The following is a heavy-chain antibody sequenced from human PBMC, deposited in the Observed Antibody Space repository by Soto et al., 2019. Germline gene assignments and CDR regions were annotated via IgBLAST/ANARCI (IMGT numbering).Heavy chain of an antibody. CDR1: GGSISSGDYY. D-gene: IGHD3-22*01. J-gene: IGHJ4*02. CDR2: IYYSGST. CDR3: AGALYDSSGYYIVHY. Sequence: SETLSLTCTVSGGSISSGDYYWSWIRQPPGKGLEWIGYIYYSGSTYYNPSLKSRVTISVDTSKNQFSLKLSSVTAADTAVYYCAGALYDSSGYYIVHYWGQGALVTVSS. V-gene: IGHV4-30-4*01.